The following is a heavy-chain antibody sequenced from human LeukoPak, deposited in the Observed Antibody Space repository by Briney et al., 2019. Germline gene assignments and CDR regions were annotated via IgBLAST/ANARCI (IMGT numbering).Heavy chain of an antibody. CDR3: ARPAAAGSYYYYYGMDV. V-gene: IGHV1-69*13. Sequence: SVKVSCKASGGTFSNYAISWVRQAPGQGLEWMGGIITTFGTTKYTQRFQGRVTITADESTSTAYMELTSLRFEDTAVYYCARPAAAGSYYYYYGMDVWGQGTTVTVSS. CDR2: IITTFGTT. D-gene: IGHD6-13*01. CDR1: GGTFSNYA. J-gene: IGHJ6*02.